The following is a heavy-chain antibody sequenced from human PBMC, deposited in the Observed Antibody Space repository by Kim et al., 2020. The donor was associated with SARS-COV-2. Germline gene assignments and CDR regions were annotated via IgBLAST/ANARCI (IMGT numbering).Heavy chain of an antibody. CDR3: ARARGVVVPAALGN. V-gene: IGHV4-31*03. Sequence: SETLSLTCTVSGGSISSGGYYWSWIRQHPGKGLEWIGYIYYSGSTYYNPSLKSRVTISVDTSKNQFSLKLSSVTAADTAVYYCARARGVVVPAALGNWGQGTLVTVSS. CDR2: IYYSGST. J-gene: IGHJ4*02. CDR1: GGSISSGGYY. D-gene: IGHD2-2*01.